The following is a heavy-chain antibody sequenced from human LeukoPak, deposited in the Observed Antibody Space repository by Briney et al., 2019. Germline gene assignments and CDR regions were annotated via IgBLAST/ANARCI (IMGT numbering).Heavy chain of an antibody. V-gene: IGHV3-7*03. J-gene: IGHJ6*03. D-gene: IGHD6-19*01. CDR2: IKQDGSEK. CDR1: GFTFSSYW. CDR3: AKAPGEWLVPYYYYMDV. Sequence: GGSLRLSCAASGFTFSSYWMSWVRQAPGKGLEWVANIKQDGSEKYYVDSVKGRFTISRDNAKNSLYLQMNSLRAEDTAVYYCAKAPGEWLVPYYYYMDVWGKGTTVTVSS.